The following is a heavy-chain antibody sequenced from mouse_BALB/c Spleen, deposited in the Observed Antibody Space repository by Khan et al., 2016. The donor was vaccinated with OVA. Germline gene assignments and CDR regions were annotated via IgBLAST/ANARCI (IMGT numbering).Heavy chain of an antibody. CDR1: GFTFNTYA. CDR2: IRSKSNNYAT. V-gene: IGHV10-1*02. J-gene: IGHJ4*01. D-gene: IGHD2-2*01. Sequence: EVQLVETGGGLVQPKGSLKLSCAASGFTFNTYAMNWVRQAPGKGLEWVARIRSKSNNYATYYADPVKDRFTISRDDSQSMLYLQMNNLKTEDTAMYYCVRLWLRYAMDYWGQGTSVTVSS. CDR3: VRLWLRYAMDY.